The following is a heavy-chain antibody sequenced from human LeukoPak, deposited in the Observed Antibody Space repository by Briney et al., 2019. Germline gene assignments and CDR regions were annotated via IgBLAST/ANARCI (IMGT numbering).Heavy chain of an antibody. CDR3: TTDEPDGIRFLEWLPTHAFDI. J-gene: IGHJ3*02. D-gene: IGHD3-3*01. CDR2: IKSKTDGGTT. CDR1: GFTFSSYT. V-gene: IGHV3-15*01. Sequence: PGGSLRLSCAASGFTFSSYTMSWVRQAPGKGREWVGRIKSKTDGGTTDYAAPVKGRFTISRDDSKNTLYLQMNSLKTEDTAVYYCTTDEPDGIRFLEWLPTHAFDIWGQGTMVTVSS.